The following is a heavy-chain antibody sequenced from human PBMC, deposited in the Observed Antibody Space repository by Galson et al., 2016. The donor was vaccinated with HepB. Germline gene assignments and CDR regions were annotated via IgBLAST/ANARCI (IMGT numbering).Heavy chain of an antibody. J-gene: IGHJ4*02. CDR2: IYTSGNT. Sequence: SETLSLTCTVSGGSISDFYWSWIRQPAGKGLEWIGRIYTSGNTNYNPSLKSRVTMSVDTSKNQFSLKLRSVTAADTAVYYCARDVGSRSRRDDYWGQGTLVTVSS. D-gene: IGHD2-15*01. CDR1: GGSISDFY. CDR3: ARDVGSRSRRDDY. V-gene: IGHV4-4*07.